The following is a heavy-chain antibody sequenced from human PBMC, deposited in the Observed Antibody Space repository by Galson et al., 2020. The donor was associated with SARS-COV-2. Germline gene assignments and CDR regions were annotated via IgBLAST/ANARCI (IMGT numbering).Heavy chain of an antibody. CDR1: GFTFSDYY. CDR2: ISSSGSTI. J-gene: IGHJ4*02. Sequence: GGSLRLSCAASGFTFSDYYMSWIRQAPGTGLEWVSYISSSGSTIYYADSVKGRFTISRDNAKNSLYLQMNSLRAEDTAVYYCASSRYYYDSSVWDYWGQGTLVTVSS. CDR3: ASSRYYYDSSVWDY. D-gene: IGHD3-22*01. V-gene: IGHV3-11*01.